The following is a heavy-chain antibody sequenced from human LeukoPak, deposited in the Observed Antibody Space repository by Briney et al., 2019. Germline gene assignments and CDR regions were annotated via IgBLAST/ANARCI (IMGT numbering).Heavy chain of an antibody. CDR3: ARAGGIGFGPLDFDY. CDR1: GGTFSSYA. J-gene: IGHJ4*02. Sequence: SVKVSCKASGGTFSSYAISWVRQAPGQGLEWMGGIIPIFGTANYAQKFQGRVTVTADESTSTAYMELRSLRFDDTAMYYCARAGGIGFGPLDFDYWGQGTLVTVSS. V-gene: IGHV1-69*13. D-gene: IGHD3-10*01. CDR2: IIPIFGTA.